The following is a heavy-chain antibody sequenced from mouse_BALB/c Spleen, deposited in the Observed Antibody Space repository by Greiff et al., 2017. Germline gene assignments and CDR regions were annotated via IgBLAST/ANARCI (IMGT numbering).Heavy chain of an antibody. CDR3: AREDYDGGLDY. D-gene: IGHD2-4*01. CDR1: GFTFSSYT. J-gene: IGHJ4*01. V-gene: IGHV5-12-2*01. CDR2: ISNGGGST. Sequence: EVHLVESGGGLVQPGGSLKLSCAASGFTFSSYTMSWVRQTPEKRLEWVAYISNGGGSTYYPDTVKGRFTISRDNAKNTLYLQMSSLKSEDTAMYYCAREDYDGGLDYWGQGTSVTVSS.